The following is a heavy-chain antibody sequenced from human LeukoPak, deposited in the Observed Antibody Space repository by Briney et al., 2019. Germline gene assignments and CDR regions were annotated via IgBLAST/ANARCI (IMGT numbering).Heavy chain of an antibody. J-gene: IGHJ6*02. D-gene: IGHD1/OR15-1a*01. CDR2: IIPIFGTA. CDR3: ATTLQDGTYYYYYGMDV. CDR1: GGTFSSYT. Sequence: ASVKVSCKASGGTFSSYTISWVRQAPGQGLEWMGGIIPIFGTANYAQKFQGRVTITADESTSTAYMELSSLRSEDTAVYYCATTLQDGTYYYYYGMDVWGQGTTVTVAS. V-gene: IGHV1-69*13.